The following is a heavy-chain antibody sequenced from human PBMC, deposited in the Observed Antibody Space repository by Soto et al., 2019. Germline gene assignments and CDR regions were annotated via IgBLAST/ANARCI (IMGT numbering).Heavy chain of an antibody. J-gene: IGHJ4*02. Sequence: GGSLRLSCIASGVTFSSYAMSWVRQAPGKGLEWVSATSGSGGTTYYADSVKGRFTISRDNSKNTLYLQMNSLRAEDTAVYYCAKQRAGFGSGSDTYYFDYWGQGTLVTVS. CDR2: TSGSGGTT. D-gene: IGHD3-10*01. CDR1: GVTFSSYA. V-gene: IGHV3-23*01. CDR3: AKQRAGFGSGSDTYYFDY.